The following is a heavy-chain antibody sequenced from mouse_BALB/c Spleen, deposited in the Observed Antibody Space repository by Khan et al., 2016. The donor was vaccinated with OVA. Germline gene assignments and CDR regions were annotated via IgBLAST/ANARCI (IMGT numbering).Heavy chain of an antibody. CDR3: AGHLTGSVAY. V-gene: IGHV5-6*01. CDR2: ISSGGDYT. J-gene: IGHJ3*01. CDR1: GFTFSSYS. Sequence: VELVESGGDLVKPGGSLKLSYAASGFTFSSYSMSWVRQTPDKRLEWVASISSGGDYTYYPDSVKGRFTISSDNAKNTLYLLMSDLKSEDTDMNYCAGHLTGSVAYWGEGTLVTVSA.